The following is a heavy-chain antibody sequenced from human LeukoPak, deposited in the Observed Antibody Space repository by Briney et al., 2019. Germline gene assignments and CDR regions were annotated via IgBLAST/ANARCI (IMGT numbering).Heavy chain of an antibody. D-gene: IGHD1-26*01. V-gene: IGHV4-59*08. CDR3: ARQSETWGYSLLSGWFDP. Sequence: SETLSLTCTVSGGSISSYYWSWIRQPPGKGLEWIGYIYYSGSTNYNPSPKSRVTVSVDTSKNQFSLKLSSVTAADTALYYCARQSETWGYSLLSGWFDPWGQGTLVTVSS. J-gene: IGHJ5*02. CDR2: IYYSGST. CDR1: GGSISSYY.